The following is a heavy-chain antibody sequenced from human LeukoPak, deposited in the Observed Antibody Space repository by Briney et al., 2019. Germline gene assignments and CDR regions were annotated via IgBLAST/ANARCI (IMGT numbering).Heavy chain of an antibody. J-gene: IGHJ6*02. CDR1: GYTFTDFG. D-gene: IGHD2-2*01. CDR2: TSAYNVHT. CDR3: ARDFDNPQTYCSRTSCIDV. Sequence: ASVKVSCKASGYTFTDFGISWVRQAPGQGLEWMGWTSAYNVHTNYAQNLQGRVTMTTDTSTSTAYMELRSLRSDDTAVYYCARDFDNPQTYCSRTSCIDVWDQGTTVTVS. V-gene: IGHV1-18*01.